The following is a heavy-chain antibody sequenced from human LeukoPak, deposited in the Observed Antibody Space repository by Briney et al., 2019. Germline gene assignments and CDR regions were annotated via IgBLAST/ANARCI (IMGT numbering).Heavy chain of an antibody. V-gene: IGHV1-2*02. Sequence: ASVKVSCKASGYTFTGYYMHWVRQAPGQGLEWMGWINPNSGGTNYAQKFQGRVTMTRDTSISTAYMELSRLRSDDTAVYYCARGPLSKDYDFWSGYYTDFDYWGQGTLVTVSS. D-gene: IGHD3-3*01. CDR2: INPNSGGT. J-gene: IGHJ4*02. CDR3: ARGPLSKDYDFWSGYYTDFDY. CDR1: GYTFTGYY.